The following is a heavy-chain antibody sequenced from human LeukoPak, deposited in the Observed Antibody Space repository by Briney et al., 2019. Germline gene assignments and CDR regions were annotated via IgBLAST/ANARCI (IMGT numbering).Heavy chain of an antibody. CDR3: ARDAVLRNIAAAGYFDN. Sequence: SGGSLRLSCAASGFTFSTYWMTWVRQAPGKGLEWVSGISWNGGSTGYADSVKGRFTISRDNAKNSLYLQMNSLRAEDTALFYCARDAVLRNIAAAGYFDNWGQGTLVTVSS. CDR1: GFTFSTYW. J-gene: IGHJ4*02. CDR2: ISWNGGST. D-gene: IGHD6-13*01. V-gene: IGHV3-20*04.